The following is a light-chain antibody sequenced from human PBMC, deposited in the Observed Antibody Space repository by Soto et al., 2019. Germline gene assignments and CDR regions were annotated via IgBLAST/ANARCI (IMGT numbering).Light chain of an antibody. J-gene: IGKJ1*01. CDR2: DAS. Sequence: EIVLTQSPATLSLSPGERATLSCRASQSVSSYLAWYQQKPCQAPRLLIYDASNRATGIPARFSGSGSGTDFTLTTSSLEPEDFAVYYCQQRSNWPWTFGQGTKVDIK. V-gene: IGKV3-11*01. CDR3: QQRSNWPWT. CDR1: QSVSSY.